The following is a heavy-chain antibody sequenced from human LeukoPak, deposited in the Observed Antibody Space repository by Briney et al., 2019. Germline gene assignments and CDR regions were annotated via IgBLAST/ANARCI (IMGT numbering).Heavy chain of an antibody. CDR3: ARGGPTTSSFQT. D-gene: IGHD2-2*01. J-gene: IGHJ5*02. V-gene: IGHV1-2*02. Sequence: VASVKVSCKASGYIFTGYHVHWVRQAPGQGPEWMGWINPDSGVTNYAQKFQGRVTMTRDTSISTAYMEMTRLTPDDTAVYYCARGGPTTSSFQTWGQGTLVTVSS. CDR2: INPDSGVT. CDR1: GYIFTGYH.